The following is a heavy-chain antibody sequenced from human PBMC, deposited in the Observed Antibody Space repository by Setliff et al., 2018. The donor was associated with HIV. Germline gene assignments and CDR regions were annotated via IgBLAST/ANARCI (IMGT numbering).Heavy chain of an antibody. CDR1: GGTFSSYA. Sequence: SVKVSCKASGGTFSSYAISWVRQAPGQGLEWMGGIIPIFGTANYAQKFQGRVTITADESTSTAYMELSSLRSEDTAVYYCAGGADYYDTSDSGEDAFDIWGQGTMVTVSS. CDR3: AGGADYYDTSDSGEDAFDI. J-gene: IGHJ3*02. V-gene: IGHV1-69*13. D-gene: IGHD3-22*01. CDR2: IIPIFGTA.